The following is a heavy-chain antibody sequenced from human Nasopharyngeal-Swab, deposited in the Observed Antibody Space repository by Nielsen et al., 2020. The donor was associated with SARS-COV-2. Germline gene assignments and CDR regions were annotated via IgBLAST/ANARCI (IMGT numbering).Heavy chain of an antibody. J-gene: IGHJ4*02. D-gene: IGHD2-15*01. V-gene: IGHV4-39*01. Sequence: WIRQPPGKGLEWIGTIYYIGTTNYNPSLWSRVTISVDTSKNQFSLKLSSVTAADTAVYYCARQLRIVVVVAANPAGVDYWGQGTLVTVSS. CDR3: ARQLRIVVVVAANPAGVDY. CDR2: IYYIGTT.